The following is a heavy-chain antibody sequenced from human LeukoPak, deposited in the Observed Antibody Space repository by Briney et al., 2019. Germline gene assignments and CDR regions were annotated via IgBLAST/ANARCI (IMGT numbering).Heavy chain of an antibody. CDR2: ISSDGNDK. V-gene: IGHV3-30*09. CDR3: AGRGYSYGAFDY. Sequence: PGGSLRPSCAVSGFTLSNYAMHWVRQAPGKGLEWVASISSDGNDKYYADSVKGRFAISRDISKNTLYVQMNSLGPDDTALYYCAGRGYSYGAFDYWGQGTLVTVSS. J-gene: IGHJ4*02. D-gene: IGHD5-18*01. CDR1: GFTLSNYA.